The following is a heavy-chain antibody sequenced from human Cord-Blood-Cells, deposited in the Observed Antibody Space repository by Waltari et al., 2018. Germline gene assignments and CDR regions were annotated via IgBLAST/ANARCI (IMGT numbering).Heavy chain of an antibody. CDR3: ARDRKLGKEAARNAFDI. CDR2: IKPSGGST. J-gene: IGHJ3*02. D-gene: IGHD7-27*01. V-gene: IGHV1-46*03. CDR1: GYTFTSYY. Sequence: QVQLVQSGAEVKKPGASVKVSCKASGYTFTSYYMHWVRQAPGQGLEWMGIIKPSGGSTSYAQKFQGRVTMTRDTSTSTVYMELSSLRSEDTAVYYCARDRKLGKEAARNAFDIWGQGTMVTVSS.